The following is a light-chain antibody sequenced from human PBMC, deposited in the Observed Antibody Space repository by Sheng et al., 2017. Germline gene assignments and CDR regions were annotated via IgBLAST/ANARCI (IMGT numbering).Light chain of an antibody. CDR3: QQYNNWHT. Sequence: EIVMTQSPATLSVSPGERATLSCRASQSVGSDLAWYQQKPDQAPRLLIYAGSTRATGIPARFSGSGSGTEFTLTISSLQSEDFAVYYCQQYNNWHTFGQGTKVEIK. CDR1: QSVGSD. CDR2: AGS. J-gene: IGKJ2*01. V-gene: IGKV3-15*01.